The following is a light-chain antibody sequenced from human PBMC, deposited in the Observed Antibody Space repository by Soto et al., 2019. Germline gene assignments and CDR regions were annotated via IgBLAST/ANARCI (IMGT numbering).Light chain of an antibody. J-gene: IGLJ1*01. Sequence: QSLLMQPASVSGSPGHSITIACAGTGSDVGPCVVGSWYLQHQGRAPKFIICEDNPRPAGISTRFSSSKSGDAASLTISGFQAEDEADYFCGSEAGTVAYVFETGTKVTVL. CDR3: GSEAGTVAYV. CDR2: EDN. CDR1: GSDVGPCVV. V-gene: IGLV2-23*01.